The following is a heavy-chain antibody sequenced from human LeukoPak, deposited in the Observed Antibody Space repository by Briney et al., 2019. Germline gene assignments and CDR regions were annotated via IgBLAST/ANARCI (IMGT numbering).Heavy chain of an antibody. J-gene: IGHJ6*02. CDR1: GGSISSSSYY. Sequence: SETLSLTCTVSGGSISSSSYYWGWIRQPPGEGPEWIGSISYSGRTHYNPSLKSRVSISVDTSKNQFSLNLSSVTAADTAVYYCARKKTGATNGLDVWGQGTTVTVPS. V-gene: IGHV4-39*01. D-gene: IGHD1-1*01. CDR3: ARKKTGATNGLDV. CDR2: ISYSGRT.